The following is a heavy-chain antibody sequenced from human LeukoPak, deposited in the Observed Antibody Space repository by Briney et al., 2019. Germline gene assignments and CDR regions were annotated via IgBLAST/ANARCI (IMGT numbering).Heavy chain of an antibody. J-gene: IGHJ4*02. CDR3: ARTGGPNGGGNSMIFDY. CDR2: IYYSGST. Sequence: PSETLSLTCTVSGGSISSGGYYWSWIRQHPGKGLEWIGYIYYSGSTYYNPSPKSRVTISVDTSKNQFSLKLSSVTAADTAVYYCARTGGPNGGGNSMIFDYWGQGTLVTVSS. CDR1: GGSISSGGYY. V-gene: IGHV4-31*03. D-gene: IGHD4-23*01.